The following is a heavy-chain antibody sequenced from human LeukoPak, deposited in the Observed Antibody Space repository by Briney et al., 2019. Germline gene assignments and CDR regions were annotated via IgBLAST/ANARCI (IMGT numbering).Heavy chain of an antibody. CDR3: AKSTSNWSPTDY. D-gene: IGHD2-2*01. J-gene: IGHJ4*02. CDR1: GFTFRSYA. V-gene: IGHV3-23*01. Sequence: GGSLRLSYAASGFTFRSYAMSWVRQAPGKGLEWVSAISAGANNIYYADSVKGRFTISRDNSKNTLYLQMNSLRAEDTAVYHCAKSTSNWSPTDYWGQGTLVTVSS. CDR2: ISAGANNI.